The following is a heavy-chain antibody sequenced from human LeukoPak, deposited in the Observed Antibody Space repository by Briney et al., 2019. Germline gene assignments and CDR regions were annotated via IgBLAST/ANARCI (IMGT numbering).Heavy chain of an antibody. CDR1: GFTFSSYS. V-gene: IGHV3-21*01. D-gene: IGHD3-22*01. Sequence: GGSLRLSCAASGFTFSSYSMNWVRQAPGKGLEWVSSISSSSGYIYYADSVKGRFTISRDNAKNSLYLQMNSLRAEDTAVYCCARVDYYDSSVSGDYWGQGTLVTVSS. CDR3: ARVDYYDSSVSGDY. J-gene: IGHJ4*02. CDR2: ISSSSGYI.